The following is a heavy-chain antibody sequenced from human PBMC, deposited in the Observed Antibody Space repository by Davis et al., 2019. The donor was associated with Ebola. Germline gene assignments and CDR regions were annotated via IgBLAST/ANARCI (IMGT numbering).Heavy chain of an antibody. Sequence: PSETLSLTCTVSGGSISSYYWSWIRQPAGKGLEWIGRIYTSGSTNYNPSLKSRVTISVDTSKNQFSLKLSSVTAADTAVYYCARVNRFFTYYMDVWGKGTTVTVSS. J-gene: IGHJ6*03. D-gene: IGHD3-3*01. CDR2: IYTSGST. CDR3: ARVNRFFTYYMDV. V-gene: IGHV4-4*07. CDR1: GGSISSYY.